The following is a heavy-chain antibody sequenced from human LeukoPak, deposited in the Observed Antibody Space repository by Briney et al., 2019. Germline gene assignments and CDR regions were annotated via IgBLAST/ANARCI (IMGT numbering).Heavy chain of an antibody. CDR2: ISYDGSNK. CDR3: AKDFKRVSSSPGGGY. CDR1: GFTFSSYG. D-gene: IGHD6-6*01. Sequence: PGGSLRLSCAASGFTFSSYGMHWVRQAPGKGLEWVAVISYDGSNKYYADSVKGRFTISRDNSKSTLYLQMNSLRAEDTAVYYCAKDFKRVSSSPGGGYWGQGTLVTVSS. V-gene: IGHV3-30*18. J-gene: IGHJ4*02.